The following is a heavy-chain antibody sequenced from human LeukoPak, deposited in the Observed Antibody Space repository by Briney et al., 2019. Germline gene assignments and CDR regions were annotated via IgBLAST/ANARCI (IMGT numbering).Heavy chain of an antibody. CDR2: IYYSGST. Sequence: SETLSLTCTVSGGSISSYYWSWIRQPPGKGLEWIGDIYYSGSTNYNPSLKSRVTISVDTSKNQFSPKLSSVTAADTAVYYCARAGPTVTYYYYYYMDVWGKGTTVTVSS. J-gene: IGHJ6*03. CDR3: ARAGPTVTYYYYYYMDV. V-gene: IGHV4-59*01. CDR1: GGSISSYY. D-gene: IGHD4-17*01.